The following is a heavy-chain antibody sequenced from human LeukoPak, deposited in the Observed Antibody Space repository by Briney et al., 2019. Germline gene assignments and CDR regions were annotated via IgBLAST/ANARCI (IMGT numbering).Heavy chain of an antibody. V-gene: IGHV3-9*01. CDR3: AKDSSLMTGSFDY. J-gene: IGHJ4*02. Sequence: GGSLRLSCAASGFTFDDYAMHWVRQAPGKGLEWVSGISWNSGSIGYADSVKGRFTISRDNAKNSLYLQMNSLRDEDTALYYCAKDSSLMTGSFDYWGQGTLVTVSS. CDR2: ISWNSGSI. D-gene: IGHD3-9*01. CDR1: GFTFDDYA.